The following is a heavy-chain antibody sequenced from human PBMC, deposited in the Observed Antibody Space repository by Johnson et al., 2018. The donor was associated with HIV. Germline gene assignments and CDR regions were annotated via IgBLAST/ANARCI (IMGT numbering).Heavy chain of an antibody. CDR3: ARDGRDLVTRGGFDI. CDR2: ISMSGRTI. J-gene: IGHJ3*02. V-gene: IGHV3-11*04. CDR1: GFTFSDYY. Sequence: QVQLVESGGGLVKPGGSLRLSCAASGFTFSDYYMSWIRQAPGKGLEWVSYISMSGRTIYYADSVKGRFTISRDNSKNMLYLQMNSLRPDDTAVYYCARDGRDLVTRGGFDIWGPGTVVTVSS. D-gene: IGHD5-18*01.